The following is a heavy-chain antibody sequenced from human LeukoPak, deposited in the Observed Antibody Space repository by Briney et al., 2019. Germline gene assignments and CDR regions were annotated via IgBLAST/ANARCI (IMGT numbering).Heavy chain of an antibody. CDR1: GFTFSSYN. D-gene: IGHD6-19*01. CDR3: ARDRIAVAATETSFDY. Sequence: GGSLRLSCAASGFTFSSYNMNWVRQAPGKELEWVSSISGSSSYIYYADSVKGRFTISRGNAKNSLYLQMNSLRAEDTAVYYCARDRIAVAATETSFDYWGQGTLVTVSS. J-gene: IGHJ4*02. V-gene: IGHV3-21*01. CDR2: ISGSSSYI.